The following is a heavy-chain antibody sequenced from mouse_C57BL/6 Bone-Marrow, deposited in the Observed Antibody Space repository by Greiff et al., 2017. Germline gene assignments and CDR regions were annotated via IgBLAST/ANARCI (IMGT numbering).Heavy chain of an antibody. V-gene: IGHV1-36*01. CDR3: AREERWLPVWYFDV. D-gene: IGHD2-2*01. J-gene: IGHJ1*03. CDR1: GFTFTDYY. Sequence: VQLQQSGPVLVKPGPSVKISCKASGFTFTDYYMHWVKQSHGKRLEWIGLVYPYNGGSSYNQQFKGKATLTVDPSSSPASLELNSLTSEDSAVYYCAREERWLPVWYFDVWGTGTTVTVSS. CDR2: VYPYNGGS.